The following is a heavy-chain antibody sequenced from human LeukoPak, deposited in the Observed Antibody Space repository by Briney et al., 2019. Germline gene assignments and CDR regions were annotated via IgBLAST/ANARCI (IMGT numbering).Heavy chain of an antibody. CDR1: GFTFSSYS. CDR2: ISSSSSYI. D-gene: IGHD3-22*01. Sequence: GGSLRLSCAASGFTFSSYSMNWVRQAPGKGLEWVSSISSSSSYIYYADSVKGRFTISRDNAKNSLYLQMNSLRAEDTAVYYCARSDDSRDAFDIWSQGTMVTVSS. V-gene: IGHV3-21*01. CDR3: ARSDDSRDAFDI. J-gene: IGHJ3*02.